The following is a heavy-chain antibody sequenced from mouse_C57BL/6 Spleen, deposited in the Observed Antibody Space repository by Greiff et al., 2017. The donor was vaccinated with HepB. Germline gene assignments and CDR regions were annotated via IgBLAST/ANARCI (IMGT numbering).Heavy chain of an antibody. V-gene: IGHV1-80*01. J-gene: IGHJ2*01. CDR2: IYPGDGDT. Sequence: QVQLQQSGAELVKPGASVKTSCKASGYAFSSYWMNWVKQRPGKGLEWIGQIYPGDGDTNYNGKFKGKATLTADKSSSTAYMQLSSLTSEDSAVYFCARCMVTGLLHFDYWGQGTTLTVSS. CDR1: GYAFSSYW. D-gene: IGHD2-2*01. CDR3: ARCMVTGLLHFDY.